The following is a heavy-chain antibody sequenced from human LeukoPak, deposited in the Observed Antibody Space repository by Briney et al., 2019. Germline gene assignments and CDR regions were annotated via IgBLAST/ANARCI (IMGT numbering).Heavy chain of an antibody. J-gene: IGHJ4*02. CDR1: GFTFDDYA. Sequence: SGRSLRLSCAASGFTFDDYAMHWVRQAPGKGLEWVSGISWNSGSIGYADSVKGRFTISRDNAKNSLYLQMNSLRAEDTAVYYCARKEQQLVAPYYFDYWGQGTLVTVSS. V-gene: IGHV3-9*01. CDR2: ISWNSGSI. D-gene: IGHD6-13*01. CDR3: ARKEQQLVAPYYFDY.